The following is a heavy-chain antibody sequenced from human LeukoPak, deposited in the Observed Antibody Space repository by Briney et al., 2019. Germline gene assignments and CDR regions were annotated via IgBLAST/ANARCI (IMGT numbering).Heavy chain of an antibody. V-gene: IGHV3-9*01. J-gene: IGHJ4*02. CDR2: ISWNSGSI. CDR3: AKDLTIAVAGSGNFDY. Sequence: GGSLRLSCAASGFTFDDYAIHWVRLAPGKGLEWVSGISWNSGSIGYADSVKGRFTISRDNAKSSLYLQMNSLTTEDTALYYCAKDLTIAVAGSGNFDYWGQGTLVTVSS. CDR1: GFTFDDYA. D-gene: IGHD6-19*01.